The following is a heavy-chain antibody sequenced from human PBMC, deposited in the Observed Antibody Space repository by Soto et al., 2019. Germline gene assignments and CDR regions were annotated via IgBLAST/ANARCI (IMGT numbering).Heavy chain of an antibody. CDR2: IRPIFGTP. J-gene: IGHJ4*02. V-gene: IGHV1-69*01. Sequence: QVQLVQSGAEVKKPGSSVTVSCKSSGGTFSSYTISWVRHAPGQGLEWMAGIRPIFGTPIYAQKFQDRVKITADDSTMTAYMEMNRLTSEDTAVYYCARVVVGSRLSLDYWGPGTLVTISS. CDR1: GGTFSSYT. D-gene: IGHD1-26*01. CDR3: ARVVVGSRLSLDY.